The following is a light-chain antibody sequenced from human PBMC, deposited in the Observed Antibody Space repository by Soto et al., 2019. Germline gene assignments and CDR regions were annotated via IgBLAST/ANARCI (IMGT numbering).Light chain of an antibody. V-gene: IGLV2-11*01. CDR2: DVT. Sequence: QSVLTQPRSVSGSPGQSVTISCTGTISDVGGYNYVSWYQHHPAKAPKLMIFDVTKRPSGVPDRFSGSKSGITASLTISGLQAADEADYYCCSYAGSYTYVFGTGTKLTVL. CDR1: ISDVGGYNY. CDR3: CSYAGSYTYV. J-gene: IGLJ1*01.